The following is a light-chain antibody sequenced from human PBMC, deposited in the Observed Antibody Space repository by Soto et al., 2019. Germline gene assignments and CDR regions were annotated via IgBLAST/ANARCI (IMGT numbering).Light chain of an antibody. CDR3: QQSHSSPYT. Sequence: DIQMTQSPSSLSVSVGDRVTITCRASQSITSYLNWYQQKPGKAPKLLVYAASTLQSWVPSRFSGSGSGTDFTLTISSLQPEDFATYYCQQSHSSPYTFGQGTKLEIK. CDR2: AAS. J-gene: IGKJ2*01. CDR1: QSITSY. V-gene: IGKV1-39*01.